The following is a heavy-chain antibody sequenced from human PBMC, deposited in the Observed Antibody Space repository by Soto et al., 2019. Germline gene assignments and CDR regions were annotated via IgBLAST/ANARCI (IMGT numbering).Heavy chain of an antibody. CDR3: ASAVSSWSRTYYYYGMDV. J-gene: IGHJ6*02. Sequence: LSLTFTVSGGSISSGGYYWSWIRQHPGKCLEWIGYIYYSGSTYYNPSLKSRVTISVDTSKNQFSLKLSSVTAADTAVYYCASAVSSWSRTYYYYGMDVWGQGTTVTVS. CDR2: IYYSGST. D-gene: IGHD6-13*01. CDR1: GGSISSGGYY. V-gene: IGHV4-31*03.